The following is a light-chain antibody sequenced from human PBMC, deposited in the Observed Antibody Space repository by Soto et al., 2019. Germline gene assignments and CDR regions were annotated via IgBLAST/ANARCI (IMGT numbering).Light chain of an antibody. CDR1: QSVSTY. CDR3: QQSSNWPPYT. J-gene: IGKJ2*01. Sequence: EIVLTQSPATLSLSPGERATLSCRASQSVSTYLAWYQQKPGQAPRLLIYDASNRATGIPARFSGSGSGTDFTLTISSLEPEDFAVCYCQQSSNWPPYTFGQGTKLEIK. V-gene: IGKV3-11*01. CDR2: DAS.